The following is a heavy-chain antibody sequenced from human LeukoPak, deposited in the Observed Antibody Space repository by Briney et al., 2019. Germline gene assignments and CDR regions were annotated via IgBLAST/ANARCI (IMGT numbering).Heavy chain of an antibody. CDR2: TIAVLGVA. D-gene: IGHD1-26*01. Sequence: SVKVSCRAPGGTFSSYTITWLRQAPGLSLEWLGRTIAVLGVANDTRKIQDRVTITADKSTSTAYMELSSLRSEDTAVYYCAGGRTGRYFSAFDIWGQGTMVTVS. CDR3: AGGRTGRYFSAFDI. V-gene: IGHV1-69*02. J-gene: IGHJ3*02. CDR1: GGTFSSYT.